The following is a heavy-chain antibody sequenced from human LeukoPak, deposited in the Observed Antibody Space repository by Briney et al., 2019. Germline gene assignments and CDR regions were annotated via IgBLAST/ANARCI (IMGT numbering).Heavy chain of an antibody. CDR2: IDWDDDK. J-gene: IGHJ6*04. V-gene: IGHV2-70*01. CDR1: GFSLTTTGVC. D-gene: IGHD6-13*01. Sequence: SGPALLKPTQTLTLTCTFSGFSLTTTGVCVTWIRQPPGKALEWLALIDWDDDKYYSTSLKTRLTISKDTSKNQVVLTMTKMDPVDTATYYCARIRREAAADYFYYYGMDVWGKGTTVTVSS. CDR3: ARIRREAAADYFYYYGMDV.